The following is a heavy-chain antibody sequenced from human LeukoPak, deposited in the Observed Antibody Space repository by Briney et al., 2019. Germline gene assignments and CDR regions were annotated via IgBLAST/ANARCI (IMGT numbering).Heavy chain of an antibody. CDR2: ISSDGSNT. J-gene: IGHJ6*03. CDR1: GFTLSRYW. CDR3: ARAGELRYMDV. Sequence: PGGSLRLSCAASGFTLSRYWMHWVRQVPGKGLVWVSYISSDGSNTSYADSVKGRSTSSRDNAKNSLFLQMSSLRADDTAIYYCARAGELRYMDVWGKGTAVTVSS. V-gene: IGHV3-74*01. D-gene: IGHD3-16*01.